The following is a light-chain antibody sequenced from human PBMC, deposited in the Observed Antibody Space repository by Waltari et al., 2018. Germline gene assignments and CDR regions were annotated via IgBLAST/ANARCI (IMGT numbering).Light chain of an antibody. CDR2: GAS. V-gene: IGKV3-15*01. J-gene: IGKJ1*01. Sequence: EIVMTQSPAILSVSPGERATLSCRASQSVSNNLAWYQQKPGQAHRLLIYGASARATRVPARFSGSGSGTDFTLTISSLQSEDFAVYFCQHYNAWPRAFGQGTRVEIK. CDR3: QHYNAWPRA. CDR1: QSVSNN.